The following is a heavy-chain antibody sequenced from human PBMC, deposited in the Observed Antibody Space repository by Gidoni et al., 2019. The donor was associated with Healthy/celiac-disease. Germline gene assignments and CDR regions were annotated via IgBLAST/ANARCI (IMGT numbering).Heavy chain of an antibody. V-gene: IGHV3-23*01. CDR2: ISVSAGST. D-gene: IGHD2-2*01. Sequence: EVQPLASGGCLVRPGGSLRLYWDASGLTLGSCAVSWVRQAPGTGLELVSAISVSAGSTSYSDSVKGRCTISRDNSKNTLYLQMNSLGAEDTAVYYCAKDLPIVVVPAAIHYCMDVWGQGTTVTVSS. CDR3: AKDLPIVVVPAAIHYCMDV. J-gene: IGHJ6*02. CDR1: GLTLGSCA.